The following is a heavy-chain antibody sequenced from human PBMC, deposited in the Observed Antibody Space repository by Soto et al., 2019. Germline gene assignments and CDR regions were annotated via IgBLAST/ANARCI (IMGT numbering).Heavy chain of an antibody. Sequence: ASVKVSCKASGYTFISYAIHWVRQAPGQRLEWMGWINAGNGNTKYSQKFQGRVNITRDTSASTAYMELTSLRSEDTAVYYRARELKGLYYFDYWGEGNLVTVS. CDR2: INAGNGNT. CDR3: ARELKGLYYFDY. J-gene: IGHJ4*02. V-gene: IGHV1-3*01. CDR1: GYTFISYA.